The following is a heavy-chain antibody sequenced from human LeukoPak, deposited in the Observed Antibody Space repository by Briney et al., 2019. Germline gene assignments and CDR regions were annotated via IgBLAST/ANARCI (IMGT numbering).Heavy chain of an antibody. CDR3: AKDRTRNWFDP. CDR2: IYYSGST. Sequence: PSETLSLTCTVSGVSISSFYWSWIRQPPGKGLECIGYIYYSGSTNYNPSLKSRVTMSVDTSKNQFSLKLSSVTAADTAVYYCAKDRTRNWFDPWGQGTLVTVSS. V-gene: IGHV4-59*12. CDR1: GVSISSFY. J-gene: IGHJ5*02.